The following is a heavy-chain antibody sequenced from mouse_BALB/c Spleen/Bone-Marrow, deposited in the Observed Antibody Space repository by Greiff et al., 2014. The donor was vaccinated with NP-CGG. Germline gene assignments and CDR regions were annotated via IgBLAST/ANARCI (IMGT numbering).Heavy chain of an antibody. CDR3: ARHQRYYAMDY. CDR1: GFTFSSYG. J-gene: IGHJ4*01. CDR2: ISSGGSNT. Sequence: EVQGVESGGDLVKPGGSLKLSCAASGFTFSSYGMSWGRQTPDKRLEWAATISSGGSNTYYPGSVKGRFTISRDNAKNTLYLQMSSLKSEDTAMYYCARHQRYYAMDYWGQGTSVTVSS. V-gene: IGHV5-6*01.